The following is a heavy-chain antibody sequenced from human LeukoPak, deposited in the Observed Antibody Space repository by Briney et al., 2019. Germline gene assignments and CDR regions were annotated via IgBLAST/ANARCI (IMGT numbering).Heavy chain of an antibody. Sequence: GGSLRLSCAAPGFTFSSYAMHWVRQAPGKGLEWVAVISYDGSNKYYADSVKGRFTISRDKSKNTLYLQMNSLRAEDTAVYYCARRGGYCSSTSCYGGYFDYWGQGTLVTVSS. V-gene: IGHV3-30*04. CDR1: GFTFSSYA. J-gene: IGHJ4*02. CDR3: ARRGGYCSSTSCYGGYFDY. CDR2: ISYDGSNK. D-gene: IGHD2-2*01.